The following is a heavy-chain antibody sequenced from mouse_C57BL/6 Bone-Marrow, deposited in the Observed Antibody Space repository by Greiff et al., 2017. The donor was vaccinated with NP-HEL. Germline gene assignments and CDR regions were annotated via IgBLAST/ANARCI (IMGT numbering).Heavy chain of an antibody. V-gene: IGHV5-12*01. CDR1: GFTFSDYY. Sequence: EVQVVESGGGLVQPGGSLKLSCAASGFTFSDYYMYWVRQTPEKRLEWVAYISNGGGSTYYPDTVKGRFTISRDNAKNTLYLQMSRLKSEDTAMYYCASQTTVVPAMDYWGQGTSVTVSS. CDR2: ISNGGGST. D-gene: IGHD1-1*01. CDR3: ASQTTVVPAMDY. J-gene: IGHJ4*01.